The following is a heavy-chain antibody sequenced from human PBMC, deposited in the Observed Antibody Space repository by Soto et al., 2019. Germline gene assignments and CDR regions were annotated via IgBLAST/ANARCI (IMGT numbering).Heavy chain of an antibody. Sequence: VQLVESGGGVVRPGGSLRLSCVASGFTFDDYGMSWVRLAPGKRLEWVSRINWNGDSTGYSDSVKGRFTISRDNAKNSLSLQKNSLRAEDTAFYPCVRVGVNAVAGDEYYFDYWGQGTLVTVSS. J-gene: IGHJ4*02. CDR3: VRVGVNAVAGDEYYFDY. D-gene: IGHD6-19*01. V-gene: IGHV3-20*01. CDR1: GFTFDDYG. CDR2: INWNGDST.